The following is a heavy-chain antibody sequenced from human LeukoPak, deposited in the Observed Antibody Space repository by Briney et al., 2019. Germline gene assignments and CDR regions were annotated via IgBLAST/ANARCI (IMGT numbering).Heavy chain of an antibody. Sequence: SETPSLTCTVSGGSISTYYWSWIRQPPGKGLEWIGYIYYTGTTGYNPSPKSRVTISVDTSKNQFSLKLSSVTAADTAVYYCARSSSTGSYWADYWGQGTLVTVSS. V-gene: IGHV4-59*01. CDR3: ARSSSTGSYWADY. J-gene: IGHJ4*02. D-gene: IGHD1-26*01. CDR2: IYYTGTT. CDR1: GGSISTYY.